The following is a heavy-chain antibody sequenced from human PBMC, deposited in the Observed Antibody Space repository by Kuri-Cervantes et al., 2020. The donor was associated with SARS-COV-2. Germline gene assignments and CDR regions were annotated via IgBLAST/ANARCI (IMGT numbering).Heavy chain of an antibody. Sequence: ASVKVSCKVSGYTLTELSMHWVRQAPGKGPEWMGGFDPEDGETIYAQKFQGRVTMTTDTSTSTAYMELRSLRSDDTAVYYCARDLPVWLLTVSAGALRGAFDIWGQGTMVTVSS. CDR2: FDPEDGET. CDR3: ARDLPVWLLTVSAGALRGAFDI. CDR1: GYTLTELS. V-gene: IGHV1-24*01. D-gene: IGHD3-22*01. J-gene: IGHJ3*02.